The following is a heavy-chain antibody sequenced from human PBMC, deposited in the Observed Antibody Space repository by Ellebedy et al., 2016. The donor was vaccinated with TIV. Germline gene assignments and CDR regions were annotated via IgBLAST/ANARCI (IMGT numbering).Heavy chain of an antibody. V-gene: IGHV3-53*05. CDR1: GFTVGNNY. J-gene: IGHJ4*02. D-gene: IGHD3-9*01. CDR3: ARDPTGYTYYFDY. CDR2: IYSGGDT. Sequence: GESLKISCTASGFTVGNNYMNWLRQAPGKGLEWVSLIYSGGDTVYADSVKGRFIISRDNSDNMVYLLMNSLRPEDTAVYYCARDPTGYTYYFDYWGQGTLVTVSS.